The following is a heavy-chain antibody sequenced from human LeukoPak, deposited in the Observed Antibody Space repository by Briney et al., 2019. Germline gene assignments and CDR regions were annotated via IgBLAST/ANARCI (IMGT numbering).Heavy chain of an antibody. V-gene: IGHV4-59*01. CDR3: ARMYASSGYWTTNFDY. D-gene: IGHD3-22*01. CDR1: GGSISSYY. CDR2: IYYSGST. J-gene: IGHJ4*02. Sequence: PSETLSLTCTVSGGSISSYYWSWIRQPPGKGLEWIGYIYYSGSTNYNPSLKSRVTISVDTSKNQFSLKLSSVTAADMAVYYCARMYASSGYWTTNFDYWGQGTLVTVSS.